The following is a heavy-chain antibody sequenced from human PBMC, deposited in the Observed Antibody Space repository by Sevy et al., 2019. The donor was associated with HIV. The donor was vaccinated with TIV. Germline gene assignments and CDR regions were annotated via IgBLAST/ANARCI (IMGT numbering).Heavy chain of an antibody. CDR3: TRAPPVRSGDDSLNWFDP. CDR1: GGSISAYY. Sequence: SETLSLTGTVSGGSISAYYWSWIRQPPGKALEYIGYIYYTGSTNYNPSLENRVTMSVDTSKNQFSLKLNSVTAADTAVYYCTRAPPVRSGDDSLNWFDPWGQGTLVTVSS. V-gene: IGHV4-59*01. CDR2: IYYTGST. D-gene: IGHD5-12*01. J-gene: IGHJ5*02.